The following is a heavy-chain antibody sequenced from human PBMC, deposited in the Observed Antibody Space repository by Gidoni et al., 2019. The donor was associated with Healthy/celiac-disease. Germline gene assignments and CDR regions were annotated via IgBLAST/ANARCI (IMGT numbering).Heavy chain of an antibody. Sequence: EVQLVESGGGLVQPGGSLRRSCAAYGFTFSSYSMNWVRQAPGKGLEGCSYISSSSSTIYYADSVKGRFTISRDNAKNALYLQMNSLRDEDTAVYYCARGKGSGWPMFDYWGQGTLVTVSS. V-gene: IGHV3-48*02. J-gene: IGHJ4*02. CDR2: ISSSSSTI. CDR1: GFTFSSYS. CDR3: ARGKGSGWPMFDY. D-gene: IGHD6-19*01.